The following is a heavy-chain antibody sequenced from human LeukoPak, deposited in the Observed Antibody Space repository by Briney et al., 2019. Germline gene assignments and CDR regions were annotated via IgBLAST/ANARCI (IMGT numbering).Heavy chain of an antibody. V-gene: IGHV3-33*01. CDR1: GFTFSSYG. CDR3: ARAAYDSSGYLTL. CDR2: IWYDGTNK. D-gene: IGHD3-22*01. J-gene: IGHJ4*02. Sequence: GGSLRLSCAAPGFTFSSYGMHWVRQAPGKGLEWVAVIWYDGTNKYYADSVKGRFTISRDNSKNTLFLQMNSLRAEDTAVYYCARAAYDSSGYLTLWGRGTLVTVSS.